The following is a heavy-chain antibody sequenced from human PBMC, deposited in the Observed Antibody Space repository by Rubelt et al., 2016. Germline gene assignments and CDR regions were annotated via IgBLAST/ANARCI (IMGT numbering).Heavy chain of an antibody. D-gene: IGHD6-19*01. CDR1: GFTFSSYW. V-gene: IGHV3-7*01. J-gene: IGHJ4*02. CDR3: ARDPLYSSGCFDY. CDR2: IKQDGSEK. Sequence: EVQLVESGGELVQPGWSLRLSCAASGFTFSSYWMSWVRQAPGKGLEWVANIKQDGSEKYYVDSVKGRFTIYRDNAKNSRYLQMNSLRAVDTAVYYCARDPLYSSGCFDYWGQGTLVTVSS.